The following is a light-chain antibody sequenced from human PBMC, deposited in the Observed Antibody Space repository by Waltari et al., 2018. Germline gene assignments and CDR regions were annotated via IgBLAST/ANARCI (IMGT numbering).Light chain of an antibody. CDR2: GNN. Sequence: QSVLTQPPSVSGTPGQRVTISCSGSTSNIGAGHDVHWYQPLPGTAPKLLIYGNNNRPSGFPDRFSGSKSGTSASLAITGLQADDEADYFCQSFDNMLSGGVVFGGGTKLAVL. J-gene: IGLJ2*01. V-gene: IGLV1-40*01. CDR3: QSFDNMLSGGVV. CDR1: TSNIGAGHD.